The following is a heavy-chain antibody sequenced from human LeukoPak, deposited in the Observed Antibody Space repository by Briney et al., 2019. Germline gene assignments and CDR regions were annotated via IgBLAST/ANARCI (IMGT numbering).Heavy chain of an antibody. CDR1: GGTFSSYA. CDR3: ASAKELYVWGSYRHLNFDY. CDR2: IIPILGIA. D-gene: IGHD3-16*02. J-gene: IGHJ4*02. Sequence: ASVKVSCTASGGTFSSYAISWVRPAPGQGLTWMGRIIPILGIANYAQKFQGRVTITADKSTSTAYMELSSLRSEDTAVYYCASAKELYVWGSYRHLNFDYWGQGTLVTVSS. V-gene: IGHV1-69*04.